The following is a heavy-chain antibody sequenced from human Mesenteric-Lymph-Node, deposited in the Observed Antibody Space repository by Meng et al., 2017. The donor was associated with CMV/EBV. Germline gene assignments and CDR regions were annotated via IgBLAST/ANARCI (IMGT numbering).Heavy chain of an antibody. CDR3: ARDPGRGYCSGGSCFSGWFDP. CDR1: GGSISTHY. J-gene: IGHJ5*02. V-gene: IGHV4-59*11. D-gene: IGHD2-15*01. CDR2: IYHSGST. Sequence: SETLSLTCTVSGGSISTHYWSWIRQPPGKGLEWIGYIYHSGSTNYNPSLKSRVTISGDTSKNQFSLKLSSVTAADTAVYYCARDPGRGYCSGGSCFSGWFDPWGQGTLVTVSS.